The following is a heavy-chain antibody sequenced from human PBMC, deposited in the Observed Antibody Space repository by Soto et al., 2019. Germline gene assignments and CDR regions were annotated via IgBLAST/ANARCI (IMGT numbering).Heavy chain of an antibody. CDR2: FYSSGSI. CDR3: ARMYSSGSGWFHP. CDR1: GGSFANYY. D-gene: IGHD6-19*01. Sequence: PSETLSLTCAVYGGSFANYYWSWIRHHPGKGLEWIGSFYSSGSIIYNPSLRSRVSISGDTSSNQFSMSLTSVTAADTARYYCARMYSSGSGWFHPWGQGTLVTVSS. V-gene: IGHV4-59*10. J-gene: IGHJ5*02.